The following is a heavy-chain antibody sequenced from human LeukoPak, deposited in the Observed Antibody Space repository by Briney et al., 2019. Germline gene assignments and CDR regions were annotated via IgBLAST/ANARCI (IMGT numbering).Heavy chain of an antibody. CDR1: GGSISSSSYY. J-gene: IGHJ5*02. Sequence: SETLSLTCTVSGGSISSSSYYWGWILQPPGKGLEWIGSIYYSGSTYYNPSPKSRVTISVDTSKNQFSLKLSSVTAADTAVYYCASSPTTVVTHWFDPWGQGTLVTVSS. CDR2: IYYSGST. CDR3: ASSPTTVVTHWFDP. V-gene: IGHV4-39*01. D-gene: IGHD4-23*01.